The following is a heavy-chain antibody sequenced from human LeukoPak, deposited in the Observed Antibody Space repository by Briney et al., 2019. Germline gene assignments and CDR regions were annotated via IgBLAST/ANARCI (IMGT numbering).Heavy chain of an antibody. J-gene: IGHJ4*02. V-gene: IGHV3-23*01. CDR2: IGGSGGNT. Sequence: GGSLRLSCAASGFTFSDYYMSWIRQAPGKGLEWVSAIGGSGGNTYYANSVKGRFTISRDNSKNTLYLQMNSLRAEDTAVYYCAKYLTYYYDSSGYARSLFFDYWGQGTLVTVSS. D-gene: IGHD3-22*01. CDR1: GFTFSDYY. CDR3: AKYLTYYYDSSGYARSLFFDY.